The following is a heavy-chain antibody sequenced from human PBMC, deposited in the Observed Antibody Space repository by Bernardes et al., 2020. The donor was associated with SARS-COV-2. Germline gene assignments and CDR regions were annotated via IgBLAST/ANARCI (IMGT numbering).Heavy chain of an antibody. D-gene: IGHD1-26*01. CDR3: ARVAVSVYYDYYGMDV. CDR2: IYHSGST. V-gene: IGHV4-4*02. Sequence: SETLSLTCAVSGDSISSTNWWSWVRQPPGKGLEWIGEIYHSGSTNYSPSLKSRVTISVDKSRNQFSLRLSSVTAADTAVYFCARVAVSVYYDYYGMDVWGQGTTVTVSS. J-gene: IGHJ6*02. CDR1: GDSISSTNW.